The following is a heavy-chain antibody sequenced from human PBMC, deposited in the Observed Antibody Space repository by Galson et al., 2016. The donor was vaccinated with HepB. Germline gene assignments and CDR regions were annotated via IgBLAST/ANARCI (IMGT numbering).Heavy chain of an antibody. CDR1: GGSITSRGYY. CDR3: ARPPHGDYFEAFDI. J-gene: IGHJ3*02. V-gene: IGHV4-39*01. Sequence: SETLSLTCTVSGGSITSRGYYWNWIRQPPGKGLEWIGNIYFSGSTYYNPSLKSRVSISVDASKNQFSLRLSSVTAADTAVYYCARPPHGDYFEAFDIWGQGTMVTVSS. D-gene: IGHD4-17*01. CDR2: IYFSGST.